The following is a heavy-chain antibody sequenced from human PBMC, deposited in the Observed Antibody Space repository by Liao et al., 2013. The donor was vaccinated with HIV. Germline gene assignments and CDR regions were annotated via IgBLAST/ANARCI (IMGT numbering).Heavy chain of an antibody. CDR3: ARGADFDY. CDR1: GGSISSYY. CDR2: VSHSGGT. V-gene: IGHV4-59*01. Sequence: QVQLHESSPGLVKASEILSLTCAVSGGSISSYYWNWIRQSPGAGLEWIGHVSHSGGTNYSPSLKSRVTIALDTTRNRFSLTLTSVTAADTAVYYCARGADFDYWGPGALVTVSS. D-gene: IGHD6-19*01. J-gene: IGHJ4*02.